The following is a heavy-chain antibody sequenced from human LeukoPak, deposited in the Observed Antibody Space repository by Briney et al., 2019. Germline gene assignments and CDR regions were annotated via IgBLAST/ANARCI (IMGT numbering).Heavy chain of an antibody. CDR3: ARDPFIAAAPTGDY. CDR1: GYTFTSYG. J-gene: IGHJ4*02. D-gene: IGHD6-13*01. V-gene: IGHV1-18*01. CDR2: IRAYNGNT. Sequence: GASVKVSCKASGYTFTSYGISWVRQAPGQGLEWMGWIRAYNGNTNYAQKLQGRVTMTTDTSTSTAYMELRSLRSDDTAVYYCARDPFIAAAPTGDYWGQGTLVTVSS.